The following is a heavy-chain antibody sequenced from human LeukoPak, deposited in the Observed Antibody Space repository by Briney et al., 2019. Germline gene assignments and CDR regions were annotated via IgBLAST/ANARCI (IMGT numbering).Heavy chain of an antibody. CDR2: IWYDGSNK. V-gene: IGHV3-33*01. CDR1: GFTFSSYG. J-gene: IGHJ3*02. D-gene: IGHD3-10*01. Sequence: GGSLRLSCAASGFTFSSYGMHWVRQAPGKGLEWVAVIWYDGSNKYYVDSVKGRFTISRDNSKNTLYLQMNSLRAEDTAVYYCARGAYGSGTYHDFDIWGQGTMVTISS. CDR3: ARGAYGSGTYHDFDI.